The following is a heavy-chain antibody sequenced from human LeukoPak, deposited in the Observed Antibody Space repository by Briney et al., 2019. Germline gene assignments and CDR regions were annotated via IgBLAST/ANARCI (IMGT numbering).Heavy chain of an antibody. Sequence: GGSLRPSCAASGFTFSSYAMSWVRPAPGKGLEWVSAISGGGGSTYYADSVKGRFTISRDNSKNTLYLQMNSLRAEDTAVYYCAKVKDYDILTGYYGYYGMDVWGQGTTVTVSS. CDR3: AKVKDYDILTGYYGYYGMDV. J-gene: IGHJ6*02. CDR2: ISGGGGST. D-gene: IGHD3-9*01. CDR1: GFTFSSYA. V-gene: IGHV3-23*01.